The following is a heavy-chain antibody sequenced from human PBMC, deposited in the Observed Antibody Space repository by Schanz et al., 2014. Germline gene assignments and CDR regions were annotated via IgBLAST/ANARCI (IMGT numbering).Heavy chain of an antibody. V-gene: IGHV4-30-4*07. CDR3: ATGFGSFFLF. CDR2: IYYSGRTT. Sequence: QVQLQESGPGLVKPSETLSLTCAVSGGSISMGYYSWSWIRQPPGKGPEWIGYIYYSGRTTSYNPSLKSRLTXXXXXSKNQFSLXXPXXXXXPTAVYYCATGFGSFFLFWGPVSLLPFSS. D-gene: IGHD3-10*01. J-gene: IGHJ1*01. CDR1: GGSISMGYYS.